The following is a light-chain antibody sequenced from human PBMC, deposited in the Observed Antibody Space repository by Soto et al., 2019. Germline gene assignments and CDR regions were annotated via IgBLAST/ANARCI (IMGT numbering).Light chain of an antibody. Sequence: EMDMTQSPATLSVSPGEGATLSCRAAQNIGNSLGWYQQRPGQAPRLLIYGAYHRATGIPARFSGSGSGTEFTLTINSLQPEDSATYYCQYLGALGQGTKLEIK. V-gene: IGKV3-15*01. CDR1: QNIGNS. CDR2: GAY. J-gene: IGKJ2*01. CDR3: QYLGA.